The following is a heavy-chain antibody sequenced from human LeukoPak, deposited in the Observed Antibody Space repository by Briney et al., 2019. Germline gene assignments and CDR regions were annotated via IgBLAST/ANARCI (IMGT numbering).Heavy chain of an antibody. V-gene: IGHV4-39*07. CDR3: ARIPTPHYYYYYMDV. Sequence: SETLSLTCTVSGGSISSSSYYWGWIRQPPGKGLEWIGSIYYSGSTYYNPSLKSRVTISVDTSKNQFSLKLSSLTAADTAVYYCARIPTPHYYYYYMDVWGKGTTVTVSS. CDR1: GGSISSSSYY. D-gene: IGHD2-21*01. J-gene: IGHJ6*03. CDR2: IYYSGST.